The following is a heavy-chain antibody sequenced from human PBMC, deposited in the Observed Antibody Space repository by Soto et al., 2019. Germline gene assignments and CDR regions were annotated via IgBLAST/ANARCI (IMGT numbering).Heavy chain of an antibody. D-gene: IGHD2-15*01. CDR3: ACRKERSGPCYFDC. J-gene: IGHJ4*02. V-gene: IGHV1-8*01. Sequence: ASVKGACTASGFTFISYDFSWVRQAAGQGLEWMGWMNPNNGNAGFAQKFRGRINMTRNTSISTAYLELSSLRSDDSAVYFCACRKERSGPCYFDCSGKRSQVSVAS. CDR2: MNPNNGNA. CDR1: GFTFISYD.